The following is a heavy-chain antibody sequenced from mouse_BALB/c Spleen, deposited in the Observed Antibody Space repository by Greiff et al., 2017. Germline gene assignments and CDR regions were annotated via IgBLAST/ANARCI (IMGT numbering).Heavy chain of an antibody. Sequence: EVMLVESGGGLVQPGGSLKLSCAASGFTFSSSGMSWVRQTPDKRLELVATINSNGGSTYYPDIVKGRFTISRDNAKNTLYLQMSSLKSEDTAMYYCARDREADCWGQGTSVTVSS. CDR3: ARDREADC. V-gene: IGHV5-6-3*01. CDR2: INSNGGST. D-gene: IGHD3-1*01. J-gene: IGHJ4*01. CDR1: GFTFSSSG.